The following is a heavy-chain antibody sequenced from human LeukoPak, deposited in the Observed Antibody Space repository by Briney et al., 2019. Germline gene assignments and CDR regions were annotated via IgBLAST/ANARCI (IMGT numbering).Heavy chain of an antibody. CDR2: IYYSGST. D-gene: IGHD5-18*01. J-gene: IGHJ5*02. V-gene: IGHV4-39*07. CDR1: GGSISSSSYY. Sequence: PSETLSLTCTVSGGSISSSSYYWGWIRQPPGKGLEWIGSIYYSGSTYYNPSLKSRVTISVDTSKNQFSLKLSSVTAADTAVYYCAGVAGGYSYGQFDPWGQGTLVTVSS. CDR3: AGVAGGYSYGQFDP.